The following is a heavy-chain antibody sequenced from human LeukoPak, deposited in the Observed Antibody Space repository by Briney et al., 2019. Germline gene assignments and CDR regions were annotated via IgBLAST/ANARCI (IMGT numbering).Heavy chain of an antibody. V-gene: IGHV3-73*01. CDR1: GFTFSGSA. J-gene: IGHJ5*02. D-gene: IGHD4-11*01. CDR2: IRSKANSYAT. Sequence: GGSLRLSCAASGFTFSGSAMHWVRQASGKGLEWVGRIRSKANSYATAYAASVKGRFTISRDDSKNTAYLQMNSLKTEDTAVYYCAKDRYSNYGNWFDPWGQGTPVTVFS. CDR3: AKDRYSNYGNWFDP.